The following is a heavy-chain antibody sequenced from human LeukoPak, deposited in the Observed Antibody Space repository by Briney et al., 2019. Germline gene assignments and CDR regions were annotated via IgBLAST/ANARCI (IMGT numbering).Heavy chain of an antibody. V-gene: IGHV1-69*05. Sequence: SVKVSCKASGGTFSSYAISWVRQAPGQGLEWMGGIIPIFGTANYAQKFQGRVTITTDESTSTAYMELSSLRSEDTAAYYCARVSPASLYYYGSGSYYAWFDPWGQGTLVTVSS. CDR3: ARVSPASLYYYGSGSYYAWFDP. D-gene: IGHD3-10*01. CDR1: GGTFSSYA. CDR2: IIPIFGTA. J-gene: IGHJ5*02.